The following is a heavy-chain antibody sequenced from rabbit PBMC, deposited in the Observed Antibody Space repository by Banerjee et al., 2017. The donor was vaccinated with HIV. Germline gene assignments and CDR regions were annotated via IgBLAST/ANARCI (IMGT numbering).Heavy chain of an antibody. V-gene: IGHV1S45*01. Sequence: QEHLEESGGDLVKPEGSLTLTCTASGIDFSSGYYMCWVRQAPGRGLEWIACIYAGSSGNTYYASWAKGRFTISKTSPTTVTLQMTSLTAADTATYFCAKGGYAGYGVLLGLWGPGTLVTVS. CDR1: GIDFSSGYY. D-gene: IGHD7-1*01. CDR2: IYAGSSGNT. J-gene: IGHJ4*01. CDR3: AKGGYAGYGVLLGL.